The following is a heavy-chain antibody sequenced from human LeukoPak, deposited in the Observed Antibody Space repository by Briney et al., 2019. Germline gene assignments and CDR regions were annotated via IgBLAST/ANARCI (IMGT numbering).Heavy chain of an antibody. D-gene: IGHD3-16*01. J-gene: IGHJ6*03. Sequence: ASVTVSCKASGYTFTSYGISWVRQAPGQGLEWMGWISAYNGNTNYAQRLQGRVTMTTDTSTSTAYMELRSLRSDATAVYYCARRFVTSADYYYYYYMDVWGKGTTVTISS. CDR2: ISAYNGNT. CDR1: GYTFTSYG. V-gene: IGHV1-18*01. CDR3: ARRFVTSADYYYYYYMDV.